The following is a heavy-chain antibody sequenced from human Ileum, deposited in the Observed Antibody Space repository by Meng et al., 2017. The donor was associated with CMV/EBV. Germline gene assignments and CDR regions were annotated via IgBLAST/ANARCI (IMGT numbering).Heavy chain of an antibody. CDR1: GFTFSNYW. D-gene: IGHD2/OR15-2a*01. J-gene: IGHJ6*02. CDR3: AKDRVLPNYYYYGMDV. Sequence: GGSLRLSCAASGFTFSNYWMTWVRQAPGKGLEWVAFIRYDGSNKYYADSVKGRFTISRDNSKNTLYLQMNSLRAEDTAVYYCAKDRVLPNYYYYGMDVWGQGTTVTVSS. CDR2: IRYDGSNK. V-gene: IGHV3-30*02.